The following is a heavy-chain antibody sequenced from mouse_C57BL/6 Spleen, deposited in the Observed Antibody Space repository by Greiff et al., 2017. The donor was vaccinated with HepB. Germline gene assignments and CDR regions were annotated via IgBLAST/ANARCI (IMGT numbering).Heavy chain of an antibody. CDR3: ARSGTTVVGTFDY. CDR1: GYTFTSYW. D-gene: IGHD1-1*01. V-gene: IGHV1-64*01. Sequence: QVQLQQPGADLVKPGASVKLSCKASGYTFTSYWMHWVKQRPGQGLEWIGMIHPNSGNTNYNEKFKSKATLTVDKSSSTAYMQLRSRSSEDSAVYYCARSGTTVVGTFDYWGQGTTLTVSS. CDR2: IHPNSGNT. J-gene: IGHJ2*01.